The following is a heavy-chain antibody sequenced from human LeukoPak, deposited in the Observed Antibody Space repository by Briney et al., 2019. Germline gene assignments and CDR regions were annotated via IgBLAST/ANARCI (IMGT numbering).Heavy chain of an antibody. Sequence: SETLSLTCTVSGGSISSYYWSWLRQPPGKGLEWIGYIYYSGSTNYNPSLKSRVTISVDTSKNQFSLKLSSVTAADTAVYYCARMIAHYYFDYWGQGTLVTVSS. V-gene: IGHV4-59*01. D-gene: IGHD3-22*01. CDR1: GGSISSYY. J-gene: IGHJ4*02. CDR2: IYYSGST. CDR3: ARMIAHYYFDY.